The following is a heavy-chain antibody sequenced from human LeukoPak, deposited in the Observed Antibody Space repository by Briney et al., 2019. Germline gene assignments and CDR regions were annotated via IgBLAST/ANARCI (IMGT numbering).Heavy chain of an antibody. J-gene: IGHJ4*02. D-gene: IGHD3-10*01. CDR1: GYTFIGCY. CDR2: INPKSGGT. V-gene: IGHV1-2*02. Sequence: ASVKVSCKASGYTFIGCYMHWVRQAPGQGLEWMGWINPKSGGTNYAQKFQGRVTLTRETSISTAYMELSRLRSDDTAVYYCARDGGLLWFGNIDYWGQGTLVTVSS. CDR3: ARDGGLLWFGNIDY.